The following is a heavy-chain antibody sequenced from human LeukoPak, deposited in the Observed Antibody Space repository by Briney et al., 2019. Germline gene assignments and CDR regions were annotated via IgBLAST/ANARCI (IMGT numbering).Heavy chain of an antibody. Sequence: GRSLRLSCAASGFTFSSYGMHWVRQAPGKGLEWVAVISYDGSNKYYADSVKGRFTISRDNSKNTLYLQKNSLRAEDTAVYYCAKDSRWYSDDDYWGQGTLVTVSS. V-gene: IGHV3-30*18. J-gene: IGHJ4*02. D-gene: IGHD5-24*01. CDR3: AKDSRWYSDDDY. CDR1: GFTFSSYG. CDR2: ISYDGSNK.